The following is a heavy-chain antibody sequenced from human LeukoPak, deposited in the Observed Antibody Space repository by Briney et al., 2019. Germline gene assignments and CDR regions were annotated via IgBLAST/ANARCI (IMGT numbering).Heavy chain of an antibody. CDR2: IYYSGST. Sequence: SQTLSLTCTVSGGSISSGDYYWSWIRQPPGKGLEWIGYIYYSGSTYYNPSLKSRVTISVDTSKNQFSLKPSSVTAADTAVYYCARADYYDSRCWFDPWGQGTLVTVSS. J-gene: IGHJ5*02. CDR3: ARADYYDSRCWFDP. D-gene: IGHD3-22*01. V-gene: IGHV4-30-4*01. CDR1: GGSISSGDYY.